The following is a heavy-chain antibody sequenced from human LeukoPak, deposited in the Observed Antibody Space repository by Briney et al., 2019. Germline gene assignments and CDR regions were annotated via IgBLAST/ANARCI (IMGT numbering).Heavy chain of an antibody. Sequence: GGSLRLSCAASGFTFSSYWMSWVGQAPGKGLERVGNIKQDGSEKYYVDSVKGRFTIATDNAKNSLYLQMNSLRAEDTAVYYCARVSAYFDYWGQGTLVTVSS. CDR3: ARVSAYFDY. D-gene: IGHD2-2*01. J-gene: IGHJ4*02. CDR1: GFTFSSYW. V-gene: IGHV3-7*04. CDR2: IKQDGSEK.